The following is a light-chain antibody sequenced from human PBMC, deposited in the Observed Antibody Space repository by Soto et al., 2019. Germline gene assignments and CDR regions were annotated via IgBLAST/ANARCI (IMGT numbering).Light chain of an antibody. V-gene: IGKV3-20*01. CDR2: ATS. CDR1: RIIGHNY. CDR3: QQFGISPWT. J-gene: IGKJ1*01. Sequence: DNVMTQSPDTLSVSPGDIVTLSCRASRIIGHNYLAWYQQKPGQAPRLLIYATSTRATGIPDRFSGSGSVTDFTLTISRLEPEDFAVYYCQQFGISPWTFGQGTRVDIK.